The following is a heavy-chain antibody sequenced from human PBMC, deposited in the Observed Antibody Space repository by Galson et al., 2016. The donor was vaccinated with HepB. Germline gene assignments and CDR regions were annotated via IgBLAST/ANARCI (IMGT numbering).Heavy chain of an antibody. CDR2: IYSSGNT. D-gene: IGHD3-10*01. CDR3: ASGFPYMYFDL. J-gene: IGHJ2*01. V-gene: IGHV3-53*01. Sequence: SLRLSCAASGFAVMTYYMTWVRQASGKGLEWVSVIYSSGNTYYGESVKGRFTISRDEAENAVYLQMNSLKVEDTAVYYCASGFPYMYFDLWGRGTLVTVSS. CDR1: GFAVMTYY.